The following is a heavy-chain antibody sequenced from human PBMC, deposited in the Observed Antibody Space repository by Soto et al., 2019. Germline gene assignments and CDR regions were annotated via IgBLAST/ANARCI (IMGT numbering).Heavy chain of an antibody. CDR2: IIPILGIA. CDR1: GGTFSSYT. V-gene: IGHV1-69*04. Sequence: GASVKVSCKASGGTFSSYTISWVRQAPGQGLEWMGRIIPILGIANYAQKFQGRVTITADKSTSTAYMELSSLRSEDTAVYYCARENNYSGYEPDYWGQGTLVTVSS. J-gene: IGHJ4*02. D-gene: IGHD5-12*01. CDR3: ARENNYSGYEPDY.